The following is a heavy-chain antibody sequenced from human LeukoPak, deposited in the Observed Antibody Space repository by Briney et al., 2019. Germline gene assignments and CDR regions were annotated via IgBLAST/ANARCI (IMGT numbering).Heavy chain of an antibody. J-gene: IGHJ4*02. Sequence: ASVTVSCTASGYTFTQYAMNWVRQAPGQGLEWMGWINTDTGDPTYAQDFTGRFVFSLDTSVSTAYLQITNLRAEDTAVYYCARLCRSGTCQTSYWGQGTLVTVSS. CDR2: INTDTGDP. CDR1: GYTFTQYA. CDR3: ARLCRSGTCQTSY. D-gene: IGHD6-19*01. V-gene: IGHV7-4-1*02.